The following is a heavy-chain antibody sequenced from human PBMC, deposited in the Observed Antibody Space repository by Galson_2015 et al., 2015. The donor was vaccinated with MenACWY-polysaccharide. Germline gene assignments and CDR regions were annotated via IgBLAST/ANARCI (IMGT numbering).Heavy chain of an antibody. CDR2: IKHDGSEK. D-gene: IGHD2-21*01. CDR1: GFTFSSYW. J-gene: IGHJ6*02. V-gene: IGHV3-7*01. Sequence: SLRLSCAASGFTFSSYWMSWVRQAPGKGLEWVANIKHDGSEKYYVDSVKGRFTISRDNAKNSLYLQMNSLRAEDTAVYYCARAGVAVIVGMDVWGQGTTVTVSS. CDR3: ARAGVAVIVGMDV.